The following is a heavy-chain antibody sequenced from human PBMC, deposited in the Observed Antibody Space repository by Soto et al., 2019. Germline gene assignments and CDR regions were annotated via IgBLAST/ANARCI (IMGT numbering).Heavy chain of an antibody. CDR2: INPSGGST. J-gene: IGHJ3*02. CDR1: GYTFTSYY. D-gene: IGHD1-1*01. V-gene: IGHV1-46*01. CDR3: ASAMSGNDKNDAFDI. Sequence: GASVKVSCKASGYTFTSYYMHWVRQAPGQGLEWMGIINPSGGSTSYAQKFQGRVTMTRDTSTSTVYMELSSLRSEDTAVYHCASAMSGNDKNDAFDIWGQGTMVTVS.